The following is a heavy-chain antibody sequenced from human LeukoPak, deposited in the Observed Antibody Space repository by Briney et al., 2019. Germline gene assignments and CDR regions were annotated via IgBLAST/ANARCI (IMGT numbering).Heavy chain of an antibody. J-gene: IGHJ4*02. D-gene: IGHD5-18*01. CDR2: IKQDGSEK. Sequence: PGGSLRLSCAASGFAFSSYWMSWVRQAPGKGLEWVANIKQDGSEKYYVDSVKGRFTISRDNAKNSLYLQMNSLRAEDTAVYYCASGYGYGAPFDYWGQGTLVTVSS. V-gene: IGHV3-7*01. CDR3: ASGYGYGAPFDY. CDR1: GFAFSSYW.